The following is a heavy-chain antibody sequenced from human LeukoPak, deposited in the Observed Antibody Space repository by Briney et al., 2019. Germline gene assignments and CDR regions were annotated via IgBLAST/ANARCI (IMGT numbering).Heavy chain of an antibody. V-gene: IGHV3-30*07. J-gene: IGHJ4*02. Sequence: PGGSLRLSCAASAFTFSSYAMNWVRQVPGKGLLWVAVISGDGNTIFYAQSAKGRFTISRDNSKNMVYLQMDSLRAEDTAVYYCAKVGLYSSSWDFDYWGQGTLVTVSS. D-gene: IGHD6-13*01. CDR1: AFTFSSYA. CDR2: ISGDGNTI. CDR3: AKVGLYSSSWDFDY.